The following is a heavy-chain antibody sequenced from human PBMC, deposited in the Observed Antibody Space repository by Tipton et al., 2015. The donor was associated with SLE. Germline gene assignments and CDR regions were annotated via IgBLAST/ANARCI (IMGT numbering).Heavy chain of an antibody. D-gene: IGHD4-17*01. CDR1: GFTFSSYA. V-gene: IGHV3-30*04. Sequence: QVQLVQSGGGVVQPGRSLRLSCAASGFTFSSYAMHWVRQAPGKGLECVAVISYDGSNKNYADSVKGRFTISRDNSKNTLYLQMNSLRAEDTAVYYCARVYILGDPRGVGDYWGQGTLVTVSS. CDR3: ARVYILGDPRGVGDY. J-gene: IGHJ4*02. CDR2: ISYDGSNK.